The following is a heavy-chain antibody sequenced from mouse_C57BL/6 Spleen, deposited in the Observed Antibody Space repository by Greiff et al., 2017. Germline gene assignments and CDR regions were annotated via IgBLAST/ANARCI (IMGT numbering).Heavy chain of an antibody. D-gene: IGHD1-1*01. J-gene: IGHJ2*01. Sequence: EVHLVESGGGLVKPGGSLKISCAASGFTFSDYGMHWVRQAPEKGLEWVAYISSGSSTIYYADTVKGRFTIARDKAKNTLYLQRTSLRSEDTAMYYCGRISITTVGLDDWGQGTTLTVSS. CDR3: GRISITTVGLDD. CDR1: GFTFSDYG. CDR2: ISSGSSTI. V-gene: IGHV5-17*01.